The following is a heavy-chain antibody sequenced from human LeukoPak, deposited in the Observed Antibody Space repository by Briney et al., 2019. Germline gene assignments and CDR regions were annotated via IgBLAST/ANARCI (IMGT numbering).Heavy chain of an antibody. CDR1: RGTFTSNG. D-gene: IGHD5-12*01. CDR2: IIPIFGTA. CDR3: ARAPSYSGYDYRY. V-gene: IGHV1-69*13. Sequence: SSVKVSCKASRGTFTSNGISWVRQAPGHGLEWMGGIIPIFGTANYAQMFQGRVTITADESTSTAYMELSSLRSEDTAVYYCARAPSYSGYDYRYWGQGTLVSVSS. J-gene: IGHJ4*02.